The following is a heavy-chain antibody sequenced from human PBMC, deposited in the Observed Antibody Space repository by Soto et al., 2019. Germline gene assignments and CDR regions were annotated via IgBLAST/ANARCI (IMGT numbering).Heavy chain of an antibody. J-gene: IGHJ6*02. CDR2: IYYSGST. Sequence: SETLSLTCTVSGGSISSGGYYWSWIRQHPGKGLEWIGYIYYSGSTYYNPSLKSRVTISVDTSKNQFSLKLSSVTAADTAVYYCARVSPDYSNYDYYYYGMDVWGQGTTVTVSS. D-gene: IGHD4-4*01. CDR3: ARVSPDYSNYDYYYYGMDV. CDR1: GGSISSGGYY. V-gene: IGHV4-31*03.